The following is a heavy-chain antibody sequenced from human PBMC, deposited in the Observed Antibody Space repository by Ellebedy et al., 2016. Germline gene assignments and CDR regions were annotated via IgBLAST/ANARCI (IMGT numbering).Heavy chain of an antibody. CDR1: GFTFSDYC. CDR2: IKSDGSWT. D-gene: IGHD6-19*01. V-gene: IGHV3-74*01. CDR3: ARVGEYSSGWYDAFDI. Sequence: GGSLRLSXAASGFTFSDYCMHWVRQVPGKGLVWVSRIKSDGSWTVYADSVKGRFTISRDNAKNTLYLQMNSLRAEDTAVYYCARVGEYSSGWYDAFDIWGQGTMVTVSS. J-gene: IGHJ3*02.